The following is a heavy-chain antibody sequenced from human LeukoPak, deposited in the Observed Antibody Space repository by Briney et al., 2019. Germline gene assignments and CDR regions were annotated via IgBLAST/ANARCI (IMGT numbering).Heavy chain of an antibody. CDR1: GFTLSSYE. Sequence: QTGGSLRLSCTVSGFTLSSYEMTWFRQAPGKGLEWVSNIGYGGSDTHYADSVKGRFTISRDNSKSTLYLQLNSLRADDTAVYYCARDRCSGGGCYFYYMDVWGKGTTVAISS. D-gene: IGHD2-15*01. V-gene: IGHV3-23*01. CDR2: IGYGGSDT. CDR3: ARDRCSGGGCYFYYMDV. J-gene: IGHJ6*03.